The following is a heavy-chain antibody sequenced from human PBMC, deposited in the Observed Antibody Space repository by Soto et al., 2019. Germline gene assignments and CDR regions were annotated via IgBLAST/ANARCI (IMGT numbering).Heavy chain of an antibody. CDR2: ISYDGSNK. J-gene: IGHJ4*02. Sequence: QVQLVESGGGVVQPGRSLRLSCAASGFTFSSYAMHWVRQAPGKGLEWVAVISYDGSNKYYADSVKGRFTISRDNSKNTLYLQMNSLRAEDTAVYYCASDCNLDSSGWFEGNYFDYWGQGTLVTVSS. CDR3: ASDCNLDSSGWFEGNYFDY. V-gene: IGHV3-30-3*01. CDR1: GFTFSSYA. D-gene: IGHD6-19*01.